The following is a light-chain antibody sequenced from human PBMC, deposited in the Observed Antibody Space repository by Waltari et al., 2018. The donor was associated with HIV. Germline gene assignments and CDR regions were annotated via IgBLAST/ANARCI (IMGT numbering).Light chain of an antibody. CDR1: QDINKY. J-gene: IGKJ4*01. V-gene: IGKV1-33*01. Sequence: DIQMTQSPSSLSASVGDRVTITCQASQDINKYLNWYQQRLGKAPKLLIYDASNLQTGVPSRFSGAGSGTDFSFNISSLQPEEFATYYCQQYEKLPLTFGEGTRVEIK. CDR2: DAS. CDR3: QQYEKLPLT.